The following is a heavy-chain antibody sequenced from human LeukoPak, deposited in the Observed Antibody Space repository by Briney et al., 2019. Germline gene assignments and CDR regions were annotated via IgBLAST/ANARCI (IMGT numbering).Heavy chain of an antibody. CDR1: GFTFSSYS. CDR3: ASSDFWSGYHHYFDY. CDR2: ISSTSSYI. Sequence: GGSLRLSCAASGFTFSSYSMNWVRQAPGKGLEWVSSISSTSSYIYYADSVKGRFTLSRDNAKNSVYLQVNSLRAEDAAVYYCASSDFWSGYHHYFDYWGQGTLVTVSS. J-gene: IGHJ4*02. V-gene: IGHV3-21*01. D-gene: IGHD3-3*01.